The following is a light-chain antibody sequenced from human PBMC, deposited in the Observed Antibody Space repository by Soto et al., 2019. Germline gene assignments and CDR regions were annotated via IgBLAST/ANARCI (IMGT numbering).Light chain of an antibody. CDR3: SSYTSSSTLLV. CDR2: EVS. V-gene: IGLV2-14*01. CDR1: SSDVGGYNY. J-gene: IGLJ1*01. Sequence: QSALTQPASVSGSPGQSITISCTGTSSDVGGYNYVSWYQQHPGKAPKLMIYEVSNRPSGVSNRFSGSKSGNTASLTISGLQDEDEADYYCSSYTSSSTLLVFGTGIKLTVL.